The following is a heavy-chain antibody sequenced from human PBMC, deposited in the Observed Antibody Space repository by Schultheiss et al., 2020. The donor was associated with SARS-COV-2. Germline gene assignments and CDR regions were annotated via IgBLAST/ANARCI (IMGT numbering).Heavy chain of an antibody. D-gene: IGHD1-1*01. CDR1: GGSFSGYY. CDR3: ARVQGLQLTVDY. CDR2: IYTSGST. J-gene: IGHJ4*02. Sequence: SETLSLTCAVYGGSFSGYYWSWIRQPPGKGLEWIGRIYTSGSTNYNPSLKSRVTISVDTSKNQFSLKLSSVTAADTAVYYCARVQGLQLTVDYWGQGTLVTVSS. V-gene: IGHV4-59*10.